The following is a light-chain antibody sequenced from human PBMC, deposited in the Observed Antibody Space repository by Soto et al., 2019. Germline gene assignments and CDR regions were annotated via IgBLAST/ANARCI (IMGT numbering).Light chain of an antibody. CDR2: DAS. V-gene: IGKV3-11*01. Sequence: EIVLTQSPATLSLSPGERATLSCRASQSVGSYLAWYQQKPGQAPRLLIYDASNRATGVPARFSGSGSGTDFTLTISSLESEDSAVYHCQQRSNWPSITFGQGTRLEIK. J-gene: IGKJ5*01. CDR1: QSVGSY. CDR3: QQRSNWPSIT.